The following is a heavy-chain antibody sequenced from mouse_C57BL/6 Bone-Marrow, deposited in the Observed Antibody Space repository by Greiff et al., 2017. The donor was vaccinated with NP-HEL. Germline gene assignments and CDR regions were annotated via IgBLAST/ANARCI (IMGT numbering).Heavy chain of an antibody. Sequence: VQLQQSGAELVKPGASVKMSCKASGYTFTSYWITWVKQRPGQGLEWIGDIYPGSGSTNYNEKFKSKATLTVDTSSSTAYMQLSSLTSEDSAVYYCAICSYYDYDAYWYFDVWGTGTTVTVSS. CDR1: GYTFTSYW. V-gene: IGHV1-55*01. CDR2: IYPGSGST. CDR3: AICSYYDYDAYWYFDV. J-gene: IGHJ1*03. D-gene: IGHD2-4*01.